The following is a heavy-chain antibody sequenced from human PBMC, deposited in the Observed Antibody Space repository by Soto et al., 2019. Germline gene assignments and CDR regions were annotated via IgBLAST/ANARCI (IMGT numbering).Heavy chain of an antibody. V-gene: IGHV6-1*01. CDR3: ARAAPAPAGIYEYYYGMDV. J-gene: IGHJ6*02. CDR1: GGSISGNSAA. CDR2: TYYRSNWYY. Sequence: PAQTLSLTCDISGGSISGNSAAWSWIRQSPSRGREWLGRTYYRSNWYYDYATSVKSRITINPDTSKNQFSLHLSSVTPEDTAVYYCARAAPAPAGIYEYYYGMDVWGQGTTGTDS. D-gene: IGHD1-26*01.